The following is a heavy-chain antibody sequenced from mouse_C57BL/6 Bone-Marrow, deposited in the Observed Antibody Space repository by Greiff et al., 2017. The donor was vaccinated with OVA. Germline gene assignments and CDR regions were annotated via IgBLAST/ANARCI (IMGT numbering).Heavy chain of an antibody. J-gene: IGHJ4*01. CDR1: GFSLTSYG. CDR2: IWRGGST. D-gene: IGHD4-1*01. CDR3: AKNRGLGRGAMDY. Sequence: VQLQQSGPGLVQPSQSLSITCTVSGFSLTSYGVHWVRQSPGKGLEWLGVIWRGGSTDYNAAFMSRLSITKDNSTSQVFFKMNSLQADDTAIYYCAKNRGLGRGAMDYWGQGTSVTVSS. V-gene: IGHV2-5*01.